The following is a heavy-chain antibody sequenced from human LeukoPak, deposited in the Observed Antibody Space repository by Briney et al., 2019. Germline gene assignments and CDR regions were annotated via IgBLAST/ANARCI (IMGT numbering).Heavy chain of an antibody. V-gene: IGHV4-30-2*01. CDR1: GGSISSGGYS. CDR3: AISRYCSSTSCYLPLGY. Sequence: PSETLSLTCAVSGGSISSGGYSWSWIRQPPGKGLEWIGYIYHSGSTYYNPSLKSRVTISVDRSKNQFSLKLSSVTAADTAVYYCAISRYCSSTSCYLPLGYWGQGTLVTVSS. D-gene: IGHD2-2*01. CDR2: IYHSGST. J-gene: IGHJ4*02.